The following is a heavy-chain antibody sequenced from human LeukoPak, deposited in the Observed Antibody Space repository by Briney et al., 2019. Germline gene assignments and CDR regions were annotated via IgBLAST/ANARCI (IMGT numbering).Heavy chain of an antibody. Sequence: SETLSLTCAVYGGSFSGYYWSWIRQPPGKGLEWIGEINHSGSTNYNPSLKSRVTISVDTSKNQFSLRLNSMTAADTAVYYCARHPRGVPAAGRDYYFDYWGQGTLVTVSS. D-gene: IGHD6-13*01. J-gene: IGHJ4*02. V-gene: IGHV4-34*01. CDR1: GGSFSGYY. CDR3: ARHPRGVPAAGRDYYFDY. CDR2: INHSGST.